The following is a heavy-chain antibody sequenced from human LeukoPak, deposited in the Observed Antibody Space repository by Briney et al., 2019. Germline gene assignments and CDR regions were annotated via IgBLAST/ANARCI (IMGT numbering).Heavy chain of an antibody. Sequence: PSETLSLTCTVSGGSISSYYWSWIRQPPGKGLEWIGYIYYSGSTNYNPSLKSRVTISVDTSKNQFSLKLSSVIAADTAVYYCARAHMITSYYYYYYMDVWGKGTTVTVSS. J-gene: IGHJ6*03. CDR3: ARAHMITSYYYYYYMDV. CDR2: IYYSGST. V-gene: IGHV4-59*01. CDR1: GGSISSYY. D-gene: IGHD3-16*01.